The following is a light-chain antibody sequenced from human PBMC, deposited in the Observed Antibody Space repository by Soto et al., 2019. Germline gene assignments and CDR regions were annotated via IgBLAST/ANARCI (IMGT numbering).Light chain of an antibody. J-gene: IGKJ3*01. Sequence: IQTTQSPSSLSASVGDSVTITCQASQGISTYVAWYQQKPGKGPKLLIYAASTLRSGVPSRFSCSGSGTDFALNISRLQSEDCASYFCQRRNSYPRTFGPGTKVDIK. CDR1: QGISTY. CDR3: QRRNSYPRT. CDR2: AAS. V-gene: IGKV1-9*01.